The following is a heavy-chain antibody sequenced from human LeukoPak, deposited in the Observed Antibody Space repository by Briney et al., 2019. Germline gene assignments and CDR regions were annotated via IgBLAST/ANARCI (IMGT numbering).Heavy chain of an antibody. V-gene: IGHV3-15*01. CDR2: IKSKIDGGTT. J-gene: IGHJ4*02. D-gene: IGHD3-10*01. CDR3: TTVKFGELSSHFDC. Sequence: GGSLRLSCAVSGFTFSNAWMSWVRQAPGKGLEWVGRIKSKIDGGTTDYAAPVRGRFTISRDESKNTLYLQMSRLKTEDTAVYYCTTVKFGELSSHFDCWGQGTLVTVSS. CDR1: GFTFSNAW.